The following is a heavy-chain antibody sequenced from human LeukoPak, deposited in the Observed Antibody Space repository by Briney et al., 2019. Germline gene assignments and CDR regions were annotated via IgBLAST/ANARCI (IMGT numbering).Heavy chain of an antibody. J-gene: IGHJ5*02. CDR1: GYTFTSYD. Sequence: ASVKVSCKASGYTFTSYDINWVRQATGQGLEWMGWMNPNSGNTGYAQKFQGRVTMTRNTSISTASMELSSLRSEDTAVYYCASTYVAQNWFDPWGQGTLVTVSS. CDR2: MNPNSGNT. CDR3: ASTYVAQNWFDP. D-gene: IGHD3-16*01. V-gene: IGHV1-8*01.